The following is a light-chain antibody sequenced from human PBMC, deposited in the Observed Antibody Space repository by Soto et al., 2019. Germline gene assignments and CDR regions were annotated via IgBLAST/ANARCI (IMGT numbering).Light chain of an antibody. CDR3: QQYGSSLGT. J-gene: IGKJ1*01. Sequence: EIVLTQSPGTLSLSPGERATLSCRASQSVSSSYLAWYQQKPGQAPRLLIYGASSRATGIPDRFSGSGSGTDFTLTISRLEPEDFAMYYCQQYGSSLGTFGPGTKVEIK. CDR1: QSVSSSY. V-gene: IGKV3-20*01. CDR2: GAS.